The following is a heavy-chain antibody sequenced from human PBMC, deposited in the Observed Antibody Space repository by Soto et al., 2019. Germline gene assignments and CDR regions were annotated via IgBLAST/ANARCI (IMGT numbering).Heavy chain of an antibody. D-gene: IGHD4-17*01. V-gene: IGHV3-74*01. J-gene: IGHJ4*02. CDR1: GFTFSSYW. CDR3: AKAGGSTVTTSP. CDR2: INSDGSST. Sequence: EVQLVESGGGLVQPGGSLRLSCAASGFTFSSYWMHWVRQAPGKGLVWVSRINSDGSSTSYADSVEGRFTISRDSAKNTLYLQMDSLRAEDTAVYYCAKAGGSTVTTSPWGQGTLVTVSS.